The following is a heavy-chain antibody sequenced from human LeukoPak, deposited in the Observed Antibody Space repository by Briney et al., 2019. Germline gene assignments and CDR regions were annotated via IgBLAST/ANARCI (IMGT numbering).Heavy chain of an antibody. V-gene: IGHV5-51*01. CDR3: ARQGDGYNPGSSFDY. D-gene: IGHD5-24*01. Sequence: GESLKISCKGSGYSFTSYWIGWVRQMPGKGLEWMGIIYPGDSDTRYSPSFQGQVTISADKSIRTAYLQWSSLKASDTAMYCCARQGDGYNPGSSFDYWGQGTLVTVSS. CDR2: IYPGDSDT. J-gene: IGHJ4*02. CDR1: GYSFTSYW.